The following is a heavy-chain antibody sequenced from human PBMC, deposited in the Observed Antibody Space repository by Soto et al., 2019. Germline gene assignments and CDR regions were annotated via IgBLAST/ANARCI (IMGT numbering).Heavy chain of an antibody. J-gene: IGHJ6*02. CDR1: GYTFTSSG. Sequence: ASVKASCKASGYTFTSSGISWVRQAPGQGLEWMGWISTDNGNTKYAQHLQGRVSMTTDTSTSTAYMDLRSLRSDDTAVYYCAKDLLGGRFRITMVRGVIIGGHYYYYGMDVWGQGTTVTVSS. D-gene: IGHD3-10*01. V-gene: IGHV1-18*01. CDR3: AKDLLGGRFRITMVRGVIIGGHYYYYGMDV. CDR2: ISTDNGNT.